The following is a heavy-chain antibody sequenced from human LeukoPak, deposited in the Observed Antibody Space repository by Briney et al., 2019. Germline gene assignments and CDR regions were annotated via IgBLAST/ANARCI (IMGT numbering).Heavy chain of an antibody. CDR2: MSHTGAT. CDR3: ARGLHYNILTGGMDV. CDR1: GGSFSVYY. D-gene: IGHD3-9*01. V-gene: IGHV4-34*01. J-gene: IGHJ6*02. Sequence: PSETLSLTCAVFGGSFSVYYWSWIRQSPEKGLEWIGEMSHTGATNYNPSLKSRVTVSVDTSKKQFSLNLRSVTAADTAVYYCARGLHYNILTGGMDVWGQGTTVIVSS.